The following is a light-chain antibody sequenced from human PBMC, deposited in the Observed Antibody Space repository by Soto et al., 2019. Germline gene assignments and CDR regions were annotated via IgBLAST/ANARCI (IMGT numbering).Light chain of an antibody. J-gene: IGKJ5*01. CDR1: QRVNSNY. V-gene: IGKV3-20*01. CDR2: GAS. CDR3: QQHSSSPIT. Sequence: ELVLTQSPGTLSLSPGERATLSCRASQRVNSNYVAWYQQRPGQPPRLLISGASSTATDTPDRFSGSGSGTDFTLTIAGLEPADSAVYYCQQHSSSPITFGQGTRLEIK.